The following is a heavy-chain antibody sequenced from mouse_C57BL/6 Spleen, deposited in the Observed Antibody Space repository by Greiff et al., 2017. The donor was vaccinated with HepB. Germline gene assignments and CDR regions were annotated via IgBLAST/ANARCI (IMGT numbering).Heavy chain of an antibody. CDR3: AFYYYGSSGADY. CDR2: IDPEDGET. Sequence: DVKLQESGAELVKPGASVKLSCTASGFNIKDYYMHWVKQRTEQGLEWIGRIDPEDGETKYAPKFQGKATITADTSSNTAYLQLSSLTSEDTAVYYCAFYYYGSSGADYWGQGTTLTVSS. J-gene: IGHJ2*01. V-gene: IGHV14-2*01. D-gene: IGHD1-1*01. CDR1: GFNIKDYY.